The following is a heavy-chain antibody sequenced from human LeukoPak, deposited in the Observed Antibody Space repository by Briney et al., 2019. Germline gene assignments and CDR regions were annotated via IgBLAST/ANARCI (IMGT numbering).Heavy chain of an antibody. J-gene: IGHJ4*02. V-gene: IGHV3-21*01. CDR3: AAPVGVGTYFLDY. D-gene: IGHD1-26*01. Sequence: GVSLRLSCAVSVFTLYIYTLNWVPQAPGKGLEWLLSISSSNRDTYYADSAKGRITLSRDNTKNSMYLQMSSLRAEDTAVYYCAAPVGVGTYFLDYWGQGSLVTVYS. CDR1: VFTLYIYT. CDR2: ISSSNRDT.